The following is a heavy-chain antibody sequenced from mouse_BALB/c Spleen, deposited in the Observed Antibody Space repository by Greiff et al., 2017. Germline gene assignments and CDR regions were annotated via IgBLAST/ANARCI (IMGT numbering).Heavy chain of an antibody. J-gene: IGHJ3*01. Sequence: EVQLVESGGGLVKPGGSLKLSCAASGFTFSSYDMSWVRQTPEKRLEWVASISSGGSTYYPDSVKGRFTISRDNARNILYLQMSSLRSEDTAMYYCARRIYYYGSSFAYWGQGTLVTVSA. CDR2: ISSGGST. CDR1: GFTFSSYD. CDR3: ARRIYYYGSSFAY. D-gene: IGHD1-1*01. V-gene: IGHV5-6-5*01.